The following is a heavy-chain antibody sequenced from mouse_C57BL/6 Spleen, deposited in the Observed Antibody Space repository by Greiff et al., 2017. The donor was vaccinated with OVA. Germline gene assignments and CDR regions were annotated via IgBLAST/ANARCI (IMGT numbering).Heavy chain of an antibody. CDR3: ARRDGRRLDYKDY. CDR1: GYTFTSYW. D-gene: IGHD2-13*01. J-gene: IGHJ2*01. V-gene: IGHV1-53*01. Sequence: QVQLQQPGTELVKPGASVKLSCKASGYTFTSYWMHWVKQRPGQGLEWIGNINPSNGGTNYNEKFKSKATLTVDKSSSTAYMQISSLTSEDSAVYKCARRDGRRLDYKDYWGQGTTLTVSS. CDR2: INPSNGGT.